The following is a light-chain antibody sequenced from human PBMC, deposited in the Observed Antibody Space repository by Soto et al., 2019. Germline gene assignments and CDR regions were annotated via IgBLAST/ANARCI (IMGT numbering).Light chain of an antibody. J-gene: IGKJ5*01. V-gene: IGKV1-9*01. CDR2: DAS. CDR1: QDISSS. CDR3: QKLNTFPLT. Sequence: DIQLTQSPSLLSASVGDRVTITCRASQDISSSLAWYQQKSGKAXKPXIYDASTLQSGVPSRFSGSGSGTEFSLTINSLQPEDFATYYCQKLNTFPLTFGQGTRLEIK.